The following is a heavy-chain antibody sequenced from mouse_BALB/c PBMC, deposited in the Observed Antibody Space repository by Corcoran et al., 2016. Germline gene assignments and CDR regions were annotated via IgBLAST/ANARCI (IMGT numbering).Heavy chain of an antibody. CDR3: ARDPVWFAY. CDR2: INTYTGEP. CDR1: GYTFINYG. Sequence: QIQLVQSGPELKKPGETVKISCKASGYTFINYGMNWVKQAPGKGLKWMGWINTYTGEPTYADDFKGRFAFSLETSASTAYLQINNLKNEDMATYFCARDPVWFAYWGQATLVTVSA. J-gene: IGHJ3*01. V-gene: IGHV9-1*02.